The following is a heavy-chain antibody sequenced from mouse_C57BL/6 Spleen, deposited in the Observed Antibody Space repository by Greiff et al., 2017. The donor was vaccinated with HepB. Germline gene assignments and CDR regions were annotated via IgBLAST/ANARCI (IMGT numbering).Heavy chain of an antibody. CDR3: ARARSVSYGSSSFAY. Sequence: VHVKQSGPELVKPGASVKIPCKASGYTFTDYNMDWVKQSHGKSLEWIGDINPNNGGTIYNQKFKGKATLTVDKSSSTAYMELRSLTSEDTAVYYCARARSVSYGSSSFAYWGQGTLVTVSA. V-gene: IGHV1-18*01. D-gene: IGHD1-1*01. J-gene: IGHJ3*01. CDR1: GYTFTDYN. CDR2: INPNNGGT.